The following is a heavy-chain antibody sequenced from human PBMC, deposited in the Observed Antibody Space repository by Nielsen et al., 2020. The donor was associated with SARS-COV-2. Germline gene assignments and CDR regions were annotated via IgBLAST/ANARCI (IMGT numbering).Heavy chain of an antibody. V-gene: IGHV4-59*08. Sequence: SETLSLTCTVSGGSISSYYWSWIRQPPGKGLEWIGYIYYSGSTNYNPSLKSRVTISVDTSKNQFSLKLSSVTAADTAVYYCARTYSSSSGGYYFDYWGQGTLVTVSS. CDR3: ARTYSSSSGGYYFDY. D-gene: IGHD6-6*01. CDR1: GGSISSYY. CDR2: IYYSGST. J-gene: IGHJ4*02.